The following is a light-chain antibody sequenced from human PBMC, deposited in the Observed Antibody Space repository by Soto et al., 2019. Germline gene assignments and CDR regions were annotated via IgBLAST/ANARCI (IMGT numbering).Light chain of an antibody. J-gene: IGKJ1*01. CDR1: QTVLYSSNNKNH. Sequence: DIVMTQSPDSLSVSLGERATINCKSSQTVLYSSNNKNHLAWYQQRPGQPPKLLFSWASTRKSGFPDRFSARGSGTDFNLSIGSLQAEDVAVYYCQQYYSTPRTFGQGTKVEIK. CDR3: QQYYSTPRT. CDR2: WAS. V-gene: IGKV4-1*01.